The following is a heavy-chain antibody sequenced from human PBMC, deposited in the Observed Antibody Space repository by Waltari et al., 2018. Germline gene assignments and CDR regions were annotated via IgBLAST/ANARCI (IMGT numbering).Heavy chain of an antibody. CDR2: IMTDGSEE. J-gene: IGHJ3*02. Sequence: EVQLVESGGGLVQPGGSRRLTGAATGLHLSRYWMSWVRQAPGKGPEWVANIMTDGSEEYYVDSVRGRFTISRDNAKNSLYLQMNSLRPEDTAVYYCARDQWFAFDIWGHGTMVTVSS. CDR1: GLHLSRYW. CDR3: ARDQWFAFDI. V-gene: IGHV3-7*01. D-gene: IGHD3-22*01.